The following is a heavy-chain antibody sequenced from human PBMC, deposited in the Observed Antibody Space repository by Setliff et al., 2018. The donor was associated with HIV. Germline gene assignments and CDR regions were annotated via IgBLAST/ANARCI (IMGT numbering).Heavy chain of an antibody. Sequence: GGSLRLSCAASGFSFSNYWMNWVRQVPGQGLEWVANIKGDGSAEYYVDSAKGRFTISRDNAKNSLYLQMNSLRAEDTAGYYCARDRPVLWFGELLTTDFDYWGQGTLVTVSS. CDR3: ARDRPVLWFGELLTTDFDY. D-gene: IGHD3-10*01. CDR1: GFSFSNYW. J-gene: IGHJ4*02. CDR2: IKGDGSAE. V-gene: IGHV3-7*01.